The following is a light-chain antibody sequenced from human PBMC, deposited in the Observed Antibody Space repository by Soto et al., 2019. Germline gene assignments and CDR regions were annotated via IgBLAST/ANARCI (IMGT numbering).Light chain of an antibody. V-gene: IGKV1-5*01. CDR2: DAS. Sequence: IHMTHSPSALSASFGDMVTITCRASQSISSWLAWYQQKPGKAPKLLIYDASNLGSGVPSRFSGSGSGTEFTLTISSLQPDDFATYYCQQYNSYRTFGQGTKVDIK. CDR1: QSISSW. CDR3: QQYNSYRT. J-gene: IGKJ1*01.